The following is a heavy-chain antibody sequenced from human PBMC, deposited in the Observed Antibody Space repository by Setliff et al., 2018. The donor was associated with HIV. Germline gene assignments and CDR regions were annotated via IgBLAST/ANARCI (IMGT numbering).Heavy chain of an antibody. Sequence: LSLTCTVSGDSITRGSYYWSWIRQPAGKGLEWIGHIYTGGKTHYSPSLKSRITISADTSKNQLSLNLSSVTAADTAVYYCARAAYSGTYLWEPATDLWGRGTLVTVSS. D-gene: IGHD1-26*01. CDR2: IYTGGKT. V-gene: IGHV4-61*09. CDR3: ARAAYSGTYLWEPATDL. J-gene: IGHJ2*01. CDR1: GDSITRGSYY.